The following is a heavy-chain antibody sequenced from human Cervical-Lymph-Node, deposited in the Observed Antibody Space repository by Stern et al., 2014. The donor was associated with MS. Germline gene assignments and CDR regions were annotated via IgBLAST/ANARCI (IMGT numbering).Heavy chain of an antibody. V-gene: IGHV3-30*18. D-gene: IGHD6-6*01. CDR3: AKSSSPSHYYYYGMDV. Sequence: VQLVESGGGVVQPGRSLRLSCAASGFTFSSYGMHWVRQAPGQGLEWVASISYDGSNKYYADSVNGRFTISRYNSKNTLYLQMNSLRAEDTAVYYCAKSSSPSHYYYYGMDVWGQGTTVTVSS. CDR2: ISYDGSNK. CDR1: GFTFSSYG. J-gene: IGHJ6*02.